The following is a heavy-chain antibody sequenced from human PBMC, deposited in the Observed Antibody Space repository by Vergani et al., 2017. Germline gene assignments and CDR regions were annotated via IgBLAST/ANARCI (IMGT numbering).Heavy chain of an antibody. J-gene: IGHJ4*02. CDR1: GFTFSSYV. CDR3: ASGYSGYSRDHGIDDY. CDR2: ISYDGINK. D-gene: IGHD5-12*01. Sequence: QVQLVESGGGVVQPGRSLRLSCAPSGFTFSSYVLHWVCQAPGKGLEWVAVISYDGINKHYADSVKGRFTISRDNSKNTLYLQMNSLRAEDTAVYYCASGYSGYSRDHGIDDYWGQGTLVTVSS. V-gene: IGHV3-30-3*01.